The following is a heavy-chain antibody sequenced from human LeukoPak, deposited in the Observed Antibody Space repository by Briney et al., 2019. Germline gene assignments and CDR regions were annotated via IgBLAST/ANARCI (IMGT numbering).Heavy chain of an antibody. CDR3: ARDGGIVVVPAATFPHYDY. CDR2: INTNTGNP. J-gene: IGHJ4*02. D-gene: IGHD2-2*01. V-gene: IGHV7-4-1*02. CDR1: GYTFTSYA. Sequence: ASVKVSCKASGYTFTSYAMNWVRQAPGQGLEWMGWINTNTGNPTYAQGFTGRFVFSLDTSVSTAYLQISGLKAEDTAVYYCARDGGIVVVPAATFPHYDYWGQGTLVTVSS.